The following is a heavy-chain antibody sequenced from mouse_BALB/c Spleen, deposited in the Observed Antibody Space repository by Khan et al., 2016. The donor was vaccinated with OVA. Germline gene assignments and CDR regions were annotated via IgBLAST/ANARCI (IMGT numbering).Heavy chain of an antibody. D-gene: IGHD1-1*01. J-gene: IGHJ3*01. CDR2: VSTGGSYT. V-gene: IGHV5-6*01. CDR3: TRLAYYYDSEGFAY. Sequence: EVELVESGGDLVKPGGSLKLSCAASGFTFSTYGMSWVRQTPDQRLEWVATVSTGGSYTYYPDSLKGRFTISRDHAKNTLYLHMSGLKPEDKAMFYSTRLAYYYDSEGFAYWGQGTLVTVSA. CDR1: GFTFSTYG.